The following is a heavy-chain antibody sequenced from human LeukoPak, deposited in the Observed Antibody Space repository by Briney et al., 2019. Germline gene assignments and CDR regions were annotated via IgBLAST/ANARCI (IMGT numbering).Heavy chain of an antibody. CDR2: IYYSGST. CDR1: GGSISSGGYY. CDR3: AREPAYYYDSSGYYPPGPYNWFDP. D-gene: IGHD3-22*01. Sequence: SETLSLTCTVSGGSISSGGYYWSWIRQHPGKGLEWIGYIYYSGSTYYHPSLKSRVTISVDTSKNQFSLKLSSVTAADTAVYYCAREPAYYYDSSGYYPPGPYNWFDPWGQGTLVTVSS. J-gene: IGHJ5*02. V-gene: IGHV4-31*03.